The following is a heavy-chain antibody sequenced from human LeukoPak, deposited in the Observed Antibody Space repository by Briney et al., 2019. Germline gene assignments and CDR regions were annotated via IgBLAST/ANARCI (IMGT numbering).Heavy chain of an antibody. D-gene: IGHD3-22*01. V-gene: IGHV3-48*01. CDR3: ARGSTYYDSSGQVPFDY. CDR1: GFTFSSYS. CDR2: ITASGTAM. J-gene: IGHJ4*02. Sequence: GGSLRLSCAASGFTFSSYSMNWVRQAPGKGLEWVSHITASGTAMFYADSVKGRFTISRDNGKNTLYLQMNSLRAEDTAVYYCARGSTYYDSSGQVPFDYWGQGTLVTVSS.